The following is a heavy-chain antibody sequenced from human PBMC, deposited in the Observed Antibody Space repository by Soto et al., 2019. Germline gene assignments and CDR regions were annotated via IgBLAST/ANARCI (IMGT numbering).Heavy chain of an antibody. Sequence: QVQLVESGGGVVQPGRSLRLSCAASGFTFGSYGMHWVRQAPGKGLEWVAVISYDGSNKYYADSVKGRFTISRDNSKNTLYLQMNSLRAEDTAVYYCAKGLGYSSGWYRWFDPWGQGTLVTVSS. D-gene: IGHD6-19*01. CDR3: AKGLGYSSGWYRWFDP. CDR1: GFTFGSYG. J-gene: IGHJ5*02. V-gene: IGHV3-30*18. CDR2: ISYDGSNK.